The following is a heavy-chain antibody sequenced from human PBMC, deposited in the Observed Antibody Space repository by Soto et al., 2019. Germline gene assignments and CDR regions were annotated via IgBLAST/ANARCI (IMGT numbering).Heavy chain of an antibody. V-gene: IGHV1-2*04. CDR1: GYTFTGYY. CDR2: INPNSGGT. Sequence: GASVKVSCKASGYTFTGYYMHWVRQAPGQGLEWMGWINPNSGGTNYAQKFQGWVTTTRDTSISTAYMELSRLRSDDTAVYYCARVGYCSSTSCYGGGYFDYWGQGTLVTVSS. D-gene: IGHD2-2*03. CDR3: ARVGYCSSTSCYGGGYFDY. J-gene: IGHJ4*02.